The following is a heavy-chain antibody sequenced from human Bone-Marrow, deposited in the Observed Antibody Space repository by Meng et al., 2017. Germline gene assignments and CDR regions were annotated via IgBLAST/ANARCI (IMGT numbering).Heavy chain of an antibody. Sequence: VQLVESGGGLVKPGGSLRLSCAASGFTFSSYSMNWVRQAPGKGLEWVSSISSSSSYIYYADSVKGRFTISRDNAKNSLYLQMNSLRIEDTTVYYCARESTGRLDYWGQGTLVTVSS. V-gene: IGHV3-21*01. D-gene: IGHD4-17*01. J-gene: IGHJ4*02. CDR2: ISSSSSYI. CDR1: GFTFSSYS. CDR3: ARESTGRLDY.